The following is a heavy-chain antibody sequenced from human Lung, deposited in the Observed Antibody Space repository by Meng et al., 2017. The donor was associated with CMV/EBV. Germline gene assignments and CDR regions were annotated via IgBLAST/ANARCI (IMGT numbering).Heavy chain of an antibody. CDR3: ARGRAPGWFDP. CDR2: INHSGST. CDR1: CESFSGYD. V-gene: IGHV4-34*01. Sequence: LTCADYCESFSGYDWSWSRQPPGKGLECNGEINHSGSTNYNLSLKSRVPISVDTSKNQFSLKLSSVTAADTAVYYCARGRAPGWFDPWGQGTLVTVSS. J-gene: IGHJ5*02. D-gene: IGHD3-10*01.